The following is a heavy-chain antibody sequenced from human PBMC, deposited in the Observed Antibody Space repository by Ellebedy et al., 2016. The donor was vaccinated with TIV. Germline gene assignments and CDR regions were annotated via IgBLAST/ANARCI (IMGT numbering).Heavy chain of an antibody. J-gene: IGHJ6*02. CDR1: GYIFTSYW. D-gene: IGHD4-17*01. CDR2: IDPSDTYT. V-gene: IGHV5-10-1*01. CDR3: ARTYGDYISGYYYYYGMDV. Sequence: GESLKISXKGSGYIFTSYWISWVRQMPGKGLEWMGRIDPSDTYTNSSPSFQGHVTFSADKSITTAYLQWSSLKASDTAMYYCARTYGDYISGYYYYYGMDVWGQGTTVTVSS.